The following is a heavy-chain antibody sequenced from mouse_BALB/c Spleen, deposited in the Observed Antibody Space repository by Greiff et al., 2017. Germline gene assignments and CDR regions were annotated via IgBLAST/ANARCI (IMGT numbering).Heavy chain of an antibody. J-gene: IGHJ4*01. CDR1: GFSLTSYG. CDR2: IWAGGST. V-gene: IGHV2-9*02. CDR3: ARDYYDYDGDYALDY. D-gene: IGHD2-4*01. Sequence: QVQLQESGPGLVAPSQSLSLTCTVSGFSLTSYGVHWVRQPPGKGLEWLGVIWAGGSTNYNSALMSRLSISKDNSTSHDFLKTNSLQTDDTAMYYCARDYYDYDGDYALDYWGQGTSVTVSS.